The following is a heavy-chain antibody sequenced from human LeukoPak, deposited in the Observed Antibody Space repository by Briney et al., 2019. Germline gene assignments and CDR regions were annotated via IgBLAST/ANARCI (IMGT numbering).Heavy chain of an antibody. J-gene: IGHJ6*03. CDR2: IYHSGST. CDR1: GDSISTSNSY. D-gene: IGHD2-15*01. V-gene: IGHV4-39*07. CDR3: AGPRRVAATDITPLYYYYYMDV. Sequence: PSETLSLTCTVSGDSISTSNSYWGWIRQPPGKGLEWIGSIYHSGSTYYNPSPKSRVTISVDTSKNQFSLKLSSVTAADTAVYYCAGPRRVAATDITPLYYYYYMDVWGKGTTVTVSS.